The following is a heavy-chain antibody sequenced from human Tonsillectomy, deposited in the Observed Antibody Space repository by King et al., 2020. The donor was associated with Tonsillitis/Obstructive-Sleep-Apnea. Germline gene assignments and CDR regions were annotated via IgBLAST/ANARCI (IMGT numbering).Heavy chain of an antibody. J-gene: IGHJ3*02. Sequence: VQLVESGGGLVQPGGSLRLSCSASGFTFSSYAMHWVRQAPGKGLEYVSAISSVGISTYYADSVKGRFNVSRDNSKNTLYLQMSSLRSDDTAVYYCVKGFTNHVWGPPGAFDIWGQGTMVTVSS. CDR2: ISSVGIST. D-gene: IGHD2-8*01. CDR3: VKGFTNHVWGPPGAFDI. V-gene: IGHV3-64D*06. CDR1: GFTFSSYA.